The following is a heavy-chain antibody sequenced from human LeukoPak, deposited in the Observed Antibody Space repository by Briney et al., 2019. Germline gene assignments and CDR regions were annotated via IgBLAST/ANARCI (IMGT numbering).Heavy chain of an antibody. J-gene: IGHJ6*02. CDR1: GFTFSSYE. Sequence: GGSLRLSCAASGFTFSSYEMNWVRQAPGKGLEWVSYITSSGGAIYYADSVKGRFTISRDNAKKSLYLQMNSLRAEDTAVYYCARPPSITNPYYGMDVWGQGTTVTVSS. CDR3: ARPPSITNPYYGMDV. V-gene: IGHV3-48*03. D-gene: IGHD3-3*01. CDR2: ITSSGGAI.